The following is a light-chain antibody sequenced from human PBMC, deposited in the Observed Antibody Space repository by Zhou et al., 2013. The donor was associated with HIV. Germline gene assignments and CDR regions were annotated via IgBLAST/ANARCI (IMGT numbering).Light chain of an antibody. CDR3: QQRYTWPRELT. CDR1: QSVSSSY. V-gene: IGKV3D-20*02. CDR2: GAS. Sequence: EIVLTQSPGTLSLSPGERATLSCRASQSVSSSYLAWYQQKPGQAPRLLIYGASNTATGIPDRVSGSGSGTDFTLTISRLEPEDYAVYYCQQRYTWPRELTFGGGTKVQVK. J-gene: IGKJ4*01.